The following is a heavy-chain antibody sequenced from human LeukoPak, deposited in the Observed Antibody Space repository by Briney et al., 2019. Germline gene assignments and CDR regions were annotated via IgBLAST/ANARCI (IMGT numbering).Heavy chain of an antibody. Sequence: NPSETLSLTCTVSGGSISSSSYYWGWIRQPPGKGLEWIGSIYYSGSTYYNPSLKSRVTISVDTSKNQFSLKLSSVTAADTAVYYCASFQQLVPHFDYWGQGTLVTVSS. D-gene: IGHD6-13*01. J-gene: IGHJ4*02. CDR1: GGSISSSSYY. V-gene: IGHV4-39*07. CDR3: ASFQQLVPHFDY. CDR2: IYYSGST.